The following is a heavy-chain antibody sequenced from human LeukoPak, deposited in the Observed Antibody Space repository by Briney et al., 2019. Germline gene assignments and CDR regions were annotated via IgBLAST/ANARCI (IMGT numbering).Heavy chain of an antibody. J-gene: IGHJ4*02. CDR3: SRYKLGGWDKAMVDFDY. CDR2: IIPIFGTA. Sequence: SVKVSCKASGGTFSSYAISWVRQAPGQGLEWMGRIIPIFGTANYAQKFQGRVTITTDDSTSTAYMELSSLSSEATAAYYVSRYKLGGWDKAMVDFDYWGQGTLVTVSS. D-gene: IGHD5-18*01. CDR1: GGTFSSYA. V-gene: IGHV1-69*05.